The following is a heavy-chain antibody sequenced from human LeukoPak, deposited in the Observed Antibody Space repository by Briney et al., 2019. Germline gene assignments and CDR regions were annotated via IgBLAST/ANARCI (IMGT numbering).Heavy chain of an antibody. CDR2: FYSGGST. CDR1: GFTVSSNY. Sequence: GGSLRLSCAASGFTVSSNYMSWVRQAPGKGLEWVSVFYSGGSTYYADSVKGRFTISRDSSKNTLYLQVNSLRAEDTAVYYCAKSSGSHWGFDYWGQGTLVTVSS. J-gene: IGHJ4*02. D-gene: IGHD1-26*01. CDR3: AKSSGSHWGFDY. V-gene: IGHV3-53*01.